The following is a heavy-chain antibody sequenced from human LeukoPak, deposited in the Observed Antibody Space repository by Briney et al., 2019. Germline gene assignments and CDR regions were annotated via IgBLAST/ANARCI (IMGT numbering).Heavy chain of an antibody. CDR1: GGSFSGYY. V-gene: IGHV3-7*01. D-gene: IGHD6-19*01. CDR3: ARDFGHAAGTH. Sequence: ETLSLTCAVYGGSFSGYYWSWIRQPPGKGLEWVANIKQDGSEKYYVDSVKGRFTISRDNAKNSLYLQMNSLRAEDTAVYYCARDFGHAAGTHWGQGTLVTVSS. CDR2: IKQDGSEK. J-gene: IGHJ4*02.